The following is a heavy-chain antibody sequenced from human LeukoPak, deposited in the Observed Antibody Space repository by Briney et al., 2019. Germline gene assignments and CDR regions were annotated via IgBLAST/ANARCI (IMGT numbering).Heavy chain of an antibody. D-gene: IGHD2-2*02. Sequence: GGSLRLSCAGSGFTLSSYAMSWVRQGPGKGLEWVSSISASGGNTYYPDSVKGRFTISRDNSKNTLYLQINSLRAEDTAIFYCAKGAIFANNYCGMDVWGQGTTVTVS. V-gene: IGHV3-23*01. J-gene: IGHJ6*02. CDR1: GFTLSSYA. CDR2: ISASGGNT. CDR3: AKGAIFANNYCGMDV.